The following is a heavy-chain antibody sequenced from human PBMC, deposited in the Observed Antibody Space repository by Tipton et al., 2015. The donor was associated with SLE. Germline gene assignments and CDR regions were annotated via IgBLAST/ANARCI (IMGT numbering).Heavy chain of an antibody. CDR3: AKDRWELLYYYGMDV. CDR2: ISGDGNRM. J-gene: IGHJ6*02. CDR1: GFTFSSYW. V-gene: IGHV3-74*03. Sequence: SLRLSCAVSGFTFSSYWMHWVRQAPGKGLVWVSSISGDGNRMTYADSVKGRFAISRDIAKNTLYLQTNSLRADDTAVYYCAKDRWELLYYYGMDVWGQGTTVTVSS. D-gene: IGHD1-26*01.